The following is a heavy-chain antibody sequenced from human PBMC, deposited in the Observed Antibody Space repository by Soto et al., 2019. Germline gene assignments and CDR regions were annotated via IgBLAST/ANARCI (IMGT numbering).Heavy chain of an antibody. V-gene: IGHV1-46*01. CDR2: INPSGGRT. Sequence: VSVKVSCKASGYTFTSYYMHWVRQAPGQGLEWMGIINPSGGRTSYAQKFQGRVTMTRDTSTSTVYMELSSLSSEDTAVYYCARDLEDYYGSGDNIDAFDIWGQGTMVTVSS. CDR3: ARDLEDYYGSGDNIDAFDI. CDR1: GYTFTSYY. D-gene: IGHD3-10*01. J-gene: IGHJ3*02.